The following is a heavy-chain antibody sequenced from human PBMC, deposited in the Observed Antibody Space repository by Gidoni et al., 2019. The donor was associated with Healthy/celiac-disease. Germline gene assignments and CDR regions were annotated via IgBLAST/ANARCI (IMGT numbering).Heavy chain of an antibody. CDR2: IRCSGGST. CDR1: GFTFSSYA. D-gene: IGHD3-3*01. J-gene: IGHJ4*02. CDR3: ASTRGAIFGVVIPFDY. V-gene: IGHV3-23*01. Sequence: EVPRLASAGGVVQPGRSLRLSCAASGFTFSSYAMGWVRQAPGKGLEWVSVIRCSGGSTYYAVSGKGRFTISGDNSKNTLYLQMNSLRGEDSAVYYCASTRGAIFGVVIPFDYWGQGTLVTVSS.